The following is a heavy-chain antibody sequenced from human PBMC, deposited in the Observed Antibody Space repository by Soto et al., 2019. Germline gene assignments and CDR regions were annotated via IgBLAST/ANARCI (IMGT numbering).Heavy chain of an antibody. CDR2: IYYSGST. Sequence: SETLSLTCTVSGGSISSYYWSWIRQPPGKGLEWIGYIYYSGSTNYNPSLKSRVTISVDTSKNQFSLKLSPVTAADTAVYYCARAPYSGSYYYYYGMDAWGQGTTVTVSS. CDR3: ARAPYSGSYYYYYGMDA. J-gene: IGHJ6*02. CDR1: GGSISSYY. D-gene: IGHD1-26*01. V-gene: IGHV4-59*01.